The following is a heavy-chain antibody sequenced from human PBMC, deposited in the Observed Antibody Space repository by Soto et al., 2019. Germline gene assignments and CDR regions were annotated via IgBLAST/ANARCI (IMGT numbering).Heavy chain of an antibody. J-gene: IGHJ6*02. V-gene: IGHV3-23*01. CDR2: ISGSGGST. CDR3: AKGLGGNPNYGMDV. Sequence: EVQLLEPGGGLVQPGGSLRLSCAASGFTFSSYAMSWVRQAPGKGLEWVSAISGSGGSTYYADSVKGRFTISRDNSKNTLYLQMNSLRAEDTAVYYCAKGLGGNPNYGMDVWGQGTTVTVSS. D-gene: IGHD1-26*01. CDR1: GFTFSSYA.